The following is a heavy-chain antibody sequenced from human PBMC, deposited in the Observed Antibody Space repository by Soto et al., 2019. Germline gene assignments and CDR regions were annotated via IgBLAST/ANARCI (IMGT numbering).Heavy chain of an antibody. D-gene: IGHD6-13*01. CDR2: TYYRSKWYI. CDR3: ARDGSSWTYFDY. Sequence: SQTLSLTCAISGDSVSSNTATWDWIRQSPSRGLEWLGRTYYRSKWYIDYAVFVKSRITINPDTSKNQFSLQLNSVTPEDTAVYYCARDGSSWTYFDYWGQGTLVTVSS. V-gene: IGHV6-1*01. CDR1: GDSVSSNTAT. J-gene: IGHJ4*02.